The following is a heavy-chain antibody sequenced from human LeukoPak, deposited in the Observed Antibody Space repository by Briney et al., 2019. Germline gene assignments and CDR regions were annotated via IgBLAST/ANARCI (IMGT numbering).Heavy chain of an antibody. CDR1: GFTFISYG. CDR3: ATDVGSGWSRLEVFHV. Sequence: GGSLRLSCAACGFTFISYGMTWVRQAPGKGLEWVANINQDGAEKYYVDSVKGRFTISRDNAKNSLYLQMHSLRAEDTAVYHCATDVGSGWSRLEVFHVWGQRTMVTVSS. V-gene: IGHV3-7*01. J-gene: IGHJ3*01. D-gene: IGHD6-19*01. CDR2: INQDGAEK.